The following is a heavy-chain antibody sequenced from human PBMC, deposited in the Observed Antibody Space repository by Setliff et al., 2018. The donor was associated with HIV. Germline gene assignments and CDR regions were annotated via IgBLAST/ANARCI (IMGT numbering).Heavy chain of an antibody. D-gene: IGHD5-12*01. J-gene: IGHJ4*02. CDR2: INPSGGST. CDR1: GYTFTSYY. V-gene: IGHV1-46*01. CDR3: ARDRARAGSGYHNCFDY. Sequence: ASVKVSCKASGYTFTSYYMHWVRQAPGQGLEWMGIINPSGGSTNYAQKFQGRVTMTRDTSTSTVCMELSSLRSEDTAVYYCARDRARAGSGYHNCFDYWGQGTLVTVSS.